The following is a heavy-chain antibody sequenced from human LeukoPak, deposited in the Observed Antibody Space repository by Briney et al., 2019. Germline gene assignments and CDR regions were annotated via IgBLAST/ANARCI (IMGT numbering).Heavy chain of an antibody. CDR1: GFTFNSYA. D-gene: IGHD3-22*01. Sequence: PGGSLRLSCAASGFTFNSYAFHWVRQAPGKGLEWVAFISYDGSNKYYADSVKGRFTISRDNSKNTLYLQMNSLRAEDTAVYYCARGDDYYDSSGYCAWGQGTLVTVSS. CDR3: ARGDDYYDSSGYCA. J-gene: IGHJ4*02. CDR2: ISYDGSNK. V-gene: IGHV3-30*04.